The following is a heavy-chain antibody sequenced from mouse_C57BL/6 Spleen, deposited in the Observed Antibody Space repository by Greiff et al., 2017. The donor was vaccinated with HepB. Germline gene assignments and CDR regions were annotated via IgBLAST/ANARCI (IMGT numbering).Heavy chain of an antibody. CDR2: ISSGSSTI. CDR3: ARGSSFLYYFDY. Sequence: DVKLVESGGGLVKPGGSLKLSCAASGFTFSDYGMHWVRQAPEKGLEWVAYISSGSSTIYYADTVKGRFTISRDNAKNTLFLQMTSLRSEDTAMYYCARGSSFLYYFDYWGQGTTLTVSS. J-gene: IGHJ2*01. D-gene: IGHD1-1*01. CDR1: GFTFSDYG. V-gene: IGHV5-17*01.